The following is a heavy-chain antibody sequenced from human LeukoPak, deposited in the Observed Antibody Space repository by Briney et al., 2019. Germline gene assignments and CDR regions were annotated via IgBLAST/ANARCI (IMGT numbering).Heavy chain of an antibody. CDR2: IYYTGDT. D-gene: IGHD5-18*01. J-gene: IGHJ4*02. V-gene: IGHV4-39*01. Sequence: SETLSLTCTVSGGSISTSSSYYWGWIRQPPGKGLEWIGSIYYTGDTYYNSSLKSRVTVSVDTSKNQFALKLTSVTAADTALYYCARLRGYTYGNPGYWGQGSLVTVSS. CDR3: ARLRGYTYGNPGY. CDR1: GGSISTSSSYY.